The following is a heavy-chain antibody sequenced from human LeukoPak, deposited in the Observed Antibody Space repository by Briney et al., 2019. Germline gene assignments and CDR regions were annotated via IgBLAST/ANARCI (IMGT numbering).Heavy chain of an antibody. D-gene: IGHD3-10*01. CDR1: GDSVSSNSAA. CDR2: TYYRSKWYN. J-gene: IGHJ4*02. CDR3: ERVPLPRGSPDPYSFAS. Sequence: SQTLSLTCAISGDSVSSNSAAWNWIRQSPSRGLEWLGRTYYRSKWYNDYAVSVKSRITINPDTSKNQFSLQLNSVTPEDTAVYSCERVPLPRGSPDPYSFASWGQGTLVTVSS. V-gene: IGHV6-1*01.